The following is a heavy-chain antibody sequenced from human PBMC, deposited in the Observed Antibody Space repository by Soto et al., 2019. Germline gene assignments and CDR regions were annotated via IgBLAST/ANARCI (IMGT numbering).Heavy chain of an antibody. D-gene: IGHD3-3*01. CDR1: GGSLSGYY. V-gene: IGHV4-34*01. CDR2: INHSGST. CDR3: ARQGRITIFGVVPKLDY. Sequence: SETLSLTCAVYGGSLSGYYWSWIRQPPGKGLEWIGEINHSGSTNYNPSLKSRVTISVDTSKNQFSLKLSSVTAADTAVYYCARQGRITIFGVVPKLDYWGQGTLVTVSS. J-gene: IGHJ4*02.